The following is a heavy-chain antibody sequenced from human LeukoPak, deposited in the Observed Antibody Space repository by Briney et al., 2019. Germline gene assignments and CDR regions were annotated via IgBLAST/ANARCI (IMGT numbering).Heavy chain of an antibody. CDR1: DGSISNYF. CDR2: IYYTGMT. V-gene: IGHV4-59*08. CDR3: ARHGRMVIMSKFSTGIDQ. J-gene: IGHJ4*02. Sequence: PSEALSLTCTVPDGSISNYFWSWIRQPPGKGLEWIGYIYYTGMTNSSASLKSRVTISMDTSKNQFSLNLRSVTAADTAIYYCARHGRMVIMSKFSTGIDQWGQGTLVTVSS. D-gene: IGHD2-8*01.